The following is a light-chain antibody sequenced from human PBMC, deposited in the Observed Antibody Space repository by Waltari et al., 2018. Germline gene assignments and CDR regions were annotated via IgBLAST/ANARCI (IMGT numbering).Light chain of an antibody. CDR3: QKYDFLPAT. J-gene: IGKJ1*01. CDR1: QGVGKY. CDR2: HAS. Sequence: EIVLTQSPGTLSLSPGERATLSCRASQGVGKYFAWYQQRPGQAPRLLLYHASIRATGIPDRFSGSGYGTDVSLTISRLEPEDFAVYYCQKYDFLPATFGQGTTVEIK. V-gene: IGKV3-20*01.